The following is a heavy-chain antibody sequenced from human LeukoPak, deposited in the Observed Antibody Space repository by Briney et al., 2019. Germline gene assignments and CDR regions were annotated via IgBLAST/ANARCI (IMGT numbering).Heavy chain of an antibody. CDR2: ISWNSGSI. D-gene: IGHD3-22*01. Sequence: GGSLRLSCAASGFTFGDYAMHWVRQAPGKGLEWVPGISWNSGSIGYADSVKGRFTISRDNAKNSLYLQMNSLRAEDTALYYCAKGYYYDSSGYEPVDYWGQGTLVTVSS. V-gene: IGHV3-9*01. CDR1: GFTFGDYA. J-gene: IGHJ4*02. CDR3: AKGYYYDSSGYEPVDY.